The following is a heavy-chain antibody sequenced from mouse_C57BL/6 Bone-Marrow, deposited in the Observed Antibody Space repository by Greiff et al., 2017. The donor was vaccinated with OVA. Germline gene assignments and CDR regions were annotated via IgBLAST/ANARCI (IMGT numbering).Heavy chain of an antibody. CDR2: IDPETGGT. CDR1: GYTFTDYE. V-gene: IGHV1-15*01. J-gene: IGHJ4*01. CDR3: TRGYSNYYAMDY. Sequence: VQGVESGAELVRPGASVTLSCKASGYTFTDYEMHWVKQTPVHGLEWIGAIDPETGGTAYNQKFKGKAILTADKSSSTAYMALRSLTSEDSAVYYCTRGYSNYYAMDYWGQGTSVTVSS. D-gene: IGHD2-5*01.